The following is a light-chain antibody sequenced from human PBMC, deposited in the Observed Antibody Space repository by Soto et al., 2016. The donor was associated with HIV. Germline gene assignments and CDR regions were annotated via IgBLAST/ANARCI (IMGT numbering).Light chain of an antibody. CDR1: QSISGW. V-gene: IGKV1-5*03. Sequence: DIQMTQSPSTLSASVGDRVTITCRASQSISGWLAWYQQKPGKAPKLLIYKTSSLESGVSSRFSGSGSGTEFTLTISSLLPDDVGTYYCQQYKNYPLTFGGGTKVEIK. CDR2: KTS. J-gene: IGKJ4*01. CDR3: QQYKNYPLT.